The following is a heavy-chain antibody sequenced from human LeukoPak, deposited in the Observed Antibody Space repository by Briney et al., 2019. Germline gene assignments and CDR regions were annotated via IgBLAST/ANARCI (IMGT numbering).Heavy chain of an antibody. CDR1: GGSISSGSYY. CDR3: ARAYYDFWSGYFDY. J-gene: IGHJ4*02. V-gene: IGHV4-61*02. D-gene: IGHD3-3*01. CDR2: IYTSGST. Sequence: PSQTLSPTCTVSGGSISSGSYYWSWIRQPAGKGLEWIGRIYTSGSTNYNPSLKSRVTISVDTSKNQFSLKLSSVTAADTAVYYCARAYYDFWSGYFDYWGQGTLVTVSS.